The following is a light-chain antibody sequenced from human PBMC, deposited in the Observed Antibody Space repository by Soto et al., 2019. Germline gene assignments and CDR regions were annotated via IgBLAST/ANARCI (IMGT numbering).Light chain of an antibody. CDR1: QSVSNY. CDR2: DAS. J-gene: IGKJ1*01. Sequence: EVVLTQSPATLSLSPGERATLSCRASQSVSNYLAWYQQKPGQAPRLLIFDASNRATGIPARFSGSGSGTDFTQTSSSLEPEDCAVYCCPERENWRSASGQGTKVDIK. V-gene: IGKV3-11*01. CDR3: PERENWRSA.